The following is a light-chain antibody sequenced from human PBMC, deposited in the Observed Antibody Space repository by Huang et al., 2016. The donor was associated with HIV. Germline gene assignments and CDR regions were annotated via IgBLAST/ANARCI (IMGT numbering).Light chain of an antibody. Sequence: EIVMTQSPATLSVSPGEGATLSCRASQSVGSSSAWYQQKPGQAPRLLIYGTSTRASGIPTRFSGSGSGTEFTLTISSLQSEDFAFYYCQQYNNCPKTFGQGTKVEIK. V-gene: IGKV3-15*01. CDR2: GTS. CDR1: QSVGSS. J-gene: IGKJ1*01. CDR3: QQYNNCPKT.